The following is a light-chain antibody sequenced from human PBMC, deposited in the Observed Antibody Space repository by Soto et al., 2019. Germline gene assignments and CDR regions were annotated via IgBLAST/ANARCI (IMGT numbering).Light chain of an antibody. CDR3: QQYAGWPRT. CDR1: QSIGTN. V-gene: IGKV3-15*01. CDR2: GAS. J-gene: IGKJ2*01. Sequence: ETVMTQSPATLSVSPGDRVTLSCRASQSIGTNLLWLQQSPGQPPRLLISGASARVAGVPDRFSGSGSGTDFTLTISGLQSEDCAVYYCQQYAGWPRTFGQGTKLEIK.